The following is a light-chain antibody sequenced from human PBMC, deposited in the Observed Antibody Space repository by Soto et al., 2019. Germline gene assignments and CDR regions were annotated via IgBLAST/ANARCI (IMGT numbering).Light chain of an antibody. J-gene: IGKJ5*01. CDR3: QQANSFPLT. CDR1: QTISSW. Sequence: DIQITQSPSTLSGSVGDRVTITCRASQTISSWLAWYQQKPGKAPKLLIYKASTLKSGVPSRFSGSGSGSEFTLTISSLQPEDFATYYCQQANSFPLTSGQGTRLEIK. V-gene: IGKV1-5*03. CDR2: KAS.